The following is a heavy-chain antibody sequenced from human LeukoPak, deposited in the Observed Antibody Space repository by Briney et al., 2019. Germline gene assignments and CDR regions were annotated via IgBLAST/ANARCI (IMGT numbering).Heavy chain of an antibody. CDR2: ISAYNGNT. J-gene: IGHJ4*02. CDR1: GYTFTSYG. CDR3: ARDYYDRSGYPDY. Sequence: GASVKVSCKASGYTFTSYGITWVRQAPGQGLEWMGWISAYNGNTNYAQNLQGRVTMTTDTSTSTASMELRSLRSDDTAVYYCARDYYDRSGYPDYWGQGTLVTVSS. D-gene: IGHD3-22*01. V-gene: IGHV1-18*01.